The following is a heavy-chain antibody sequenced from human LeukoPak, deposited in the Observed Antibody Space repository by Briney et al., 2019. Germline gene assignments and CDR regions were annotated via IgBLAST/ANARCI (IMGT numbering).Heavy chain of an antibody. D-gene: IGHD6-13*01. J-gene: IGHJ3*02. CDR3: ATSTKYSSSWGAFDI. CDR2: MNPSGGVT. CDR1: GYTFTGYY. Sequence: ASVKVSCKASGYTFTGYYMHWVRQAPGQGLEWMGWMNPSGGVTNYAQKIQGRVTMTRDTSISTAYLELSSLRSDDTAVYYCATSTKYSSSWGAFDIWGQGIVVTVSS. V-gene: IGHV1-2*02.